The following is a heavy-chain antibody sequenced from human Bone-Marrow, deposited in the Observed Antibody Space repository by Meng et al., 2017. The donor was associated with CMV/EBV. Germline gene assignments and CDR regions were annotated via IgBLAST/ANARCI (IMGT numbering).Heavy chain of an antibody. CDR3: AWYDFGSGYLDY. V-gene: IGHV4-59*01. D-gene: IGHD3-3*01. Sequence: GSLRLSCPVSGGSISSYYWSWIRQPPGKGLEWIGYIYYSGSTNYNPSLKSRVTISVDTSKNQFSLKLSSVTATDTAVYYCAWYDFGSGYLDYWGQGKLVTVSS. CDR1: GGSISSYY. CDR2: IYYSGST. J-gene: IGHJ4*02.